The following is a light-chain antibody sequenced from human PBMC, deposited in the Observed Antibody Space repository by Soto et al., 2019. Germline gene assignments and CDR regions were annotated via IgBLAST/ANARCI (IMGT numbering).Light chain of an antibody. CDR3: QQRSNWPPGTT. CDR1: QSVSSY. Sequence: EIVLTQSPATLSLSPGERATLSCRVSQSVSSYLAWYQQKPGQAPRLLIYDASNRATGIPARFSGSGSGTDFTLTISSLEPEDFAVYYCQQRSNWPPGTTFGQGTRLEIK. V-gene: IGKV3-11*01. CDR2: DAS. J-gene: IGKJ5*01.